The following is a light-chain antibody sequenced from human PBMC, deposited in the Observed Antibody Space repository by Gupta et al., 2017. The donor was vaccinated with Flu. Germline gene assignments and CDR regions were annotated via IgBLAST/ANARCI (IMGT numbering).Light chain of an antibody. V-gene: IGKV1-5*03. Sequence: GDRVTITCRASQSISSWLAWYQQKPGKPPKILIYMASTLETGVPSRFAGSGSGTEFTLTISSLQPDDFATYYCQEYNRYSWTFGQGTKVEIK. J-gene: IGKJ1*01. CDR3: QEYNRYSWT. CDR2: MAS. CDR1: QSISSW.